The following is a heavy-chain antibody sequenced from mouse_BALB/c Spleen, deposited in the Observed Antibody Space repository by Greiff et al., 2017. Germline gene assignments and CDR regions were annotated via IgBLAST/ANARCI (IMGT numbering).Heavy chain of an antibody. Sequence: EVQLQQSGPELGKPGASVKISCKASGYSFTGYNMYWVKQSHRKSLEWIGYIDPYNGGTSYNQKSKGKATLTVDKSSSTAYMHLNSLTSEDSAIYYCARGGYSWYFDVWGAGTTVTVSS. CDR3: ARGGYSWYFDV. D-gene: IGHD2-3*01. J-gene: IGHJ1*01. CDR1: GYSFTGYN. V-gene: IGHV1S135*01. CDR2: IDPYNGGT.